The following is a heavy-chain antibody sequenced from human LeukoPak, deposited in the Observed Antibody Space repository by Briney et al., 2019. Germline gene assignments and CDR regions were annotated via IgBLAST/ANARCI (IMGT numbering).Heavy chain of an antibody. CDR1: GGSISSGGYY. Sequence: PSETLSLTCTVSGGSISSGGYYWSWIRQHPGKGLEWIGYIYYSGSTYYNPSLKSRVTISVDTSKNQLSLKLSSVTAADTAVYYCARDWSPYCSGGSCYPGWFDPWGQGTLVTVSS. CDR2: IYYSGST. D-gene: IGHD2-15*01. CDR3: ARDWSPYCSGGSCYPGWFDP. J-gene: IGHJ5*02. V-gene: IGHV4-31*03.